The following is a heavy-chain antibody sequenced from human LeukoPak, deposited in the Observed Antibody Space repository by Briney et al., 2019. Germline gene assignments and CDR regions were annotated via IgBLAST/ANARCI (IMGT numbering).Heavy chain of an antibody. CDR1: SGSVSTSSYY. CDR2: VYYSGST. V-gene: IGHV4-39*01. Sequence: PSETLSLTCTVSSGSVSTSSYYWGWIRQPPGKGLEWIGSVYYSGSTYYNPSLKSRVTISVDTSKNQFSLKLSSVTAADTAVYYCATRDYYDVNYFDYWGQGTLVTVSS. CDR3: ATRDYYDVNYFDY. J-gene: IGHJ4*02. D-gene: IGHD3-22*01.